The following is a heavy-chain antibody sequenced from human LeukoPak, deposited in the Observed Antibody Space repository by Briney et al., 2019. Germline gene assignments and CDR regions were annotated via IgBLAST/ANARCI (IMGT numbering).Heavy chain of an antibody. D-gene: IGHD2-15*01. CDR1: GYTFTSYG. V-gene: IGHV1-18*01. CDR3: ARDCSGGSCYYYFDY. Sequence: ASVKVSCKASGYTFTSYGISWVRQARGQGLEWMGWISAYNGNTNYAQKLKGRVTMTTDTSTSKAYMELRSLRSDDTAVYYCARDCSGGSCYYYFDYWGQGTLVTVSS. CDR2: ISAYNGNT. J-gene: IGHJ4*02.